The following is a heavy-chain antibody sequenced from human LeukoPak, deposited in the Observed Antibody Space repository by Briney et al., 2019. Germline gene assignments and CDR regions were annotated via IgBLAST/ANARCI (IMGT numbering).Heavy chain of an antibody. Sequence: GGSLRLSCAASGFTVSSNYMSWVRQAPGKGLEWVAVISSDGSNKYYADSVKGRFTISRDYFKNTLYLQMNSLRAEDTAVYYCAKGGGSSGWYVVDYWGQGTLVTVSS. CDR3: AKGGGSSGWYVVDY. V-gene: IGHV3-30*18. CDR2: ISSDGSNK. CDR1: GFTVSSNY. J-gene: IGHJ4*02. D-gene: IGHD6-19*01.